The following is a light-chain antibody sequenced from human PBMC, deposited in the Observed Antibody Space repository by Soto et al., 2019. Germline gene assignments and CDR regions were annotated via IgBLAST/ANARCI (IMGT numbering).Light chain of an antibody. V-gene: IGKV3-20*01. Sequence: EIVLTQSPGTLSLSPGERATLSCRASQSVSSSFFAWYQRKPGQAPRLLIFAASNRASGVPDRFSGSGSGTDFTLTISRLDPEDFALYFCQQYGDTPPTFGQGTKVEIK. CDR3: QQYGDTPPT. CDR2: AAS. CDR1: QSVSSSF. J-gene: IGKJ2*01.